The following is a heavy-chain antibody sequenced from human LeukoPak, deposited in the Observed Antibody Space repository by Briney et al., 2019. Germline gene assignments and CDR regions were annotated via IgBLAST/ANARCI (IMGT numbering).Heavy chain of an antibody. CDR1: GFTFSDYY. J-gene: IGHJ4*02. Sequence: GGSLRLSCAASGFTFSDYYMTWIRQAPGKGLEWVSYISSSGITIYYADSVKGRFTISRDNTKNLLFLQMNSLRAEDTAVYYCTTAMTTSEIDYWGQGTLVTVSS. CDR2: ISSSGITI. D-gene: IGHD4-17*01. CDR3: TTAMTTSEIDY. V-gene: IGHV3-11*01.